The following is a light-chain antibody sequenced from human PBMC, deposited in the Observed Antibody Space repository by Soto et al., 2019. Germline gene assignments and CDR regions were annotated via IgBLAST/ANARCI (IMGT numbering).Light chain of an antibody. CDR2: DAS. CDR3: QQRSIWPRNT. J-gene: IGKJ2*01. Sequence: EIVLTQSPSTLSLSSWERSTCSCLASQSVGSYLAWYQQKPGQPPRLLIYDASNRATGIPARFSGSGSGTDFTLTISSLEPEDVAVYYCQQRSIWPRNTLGLGTKVDIK. V-gene: IGKV3-11*01. CDR1: QSVGSY.